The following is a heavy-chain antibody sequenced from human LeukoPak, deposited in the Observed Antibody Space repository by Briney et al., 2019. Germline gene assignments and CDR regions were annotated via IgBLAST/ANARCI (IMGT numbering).Heavy chain of an antibody. D-gene: IGHD5-12*01. J-gene: IGHJ6*02. Sequence: GGSLRLSCAASGFTLSSNYMSWVRQAPGKGLEWVSVIYSGGSTYYADSVKGRFTISRDNSKNTLYLQMNSLRAEDTAVYYCARDIVAYYYYGMDVWGQGTTVTVSS. V-gene: IGHV3-66*01. CDR1: GFTLSSNY. CDR3: ARDIVAYYYYGMDV. CDR2: IYSGGST.